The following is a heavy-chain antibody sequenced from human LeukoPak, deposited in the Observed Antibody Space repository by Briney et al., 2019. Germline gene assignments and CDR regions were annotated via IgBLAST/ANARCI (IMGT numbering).Heavy chain of an antibody. V-gene: IGHV1-18*01. CDR1: GYTFTSYG. CDR3: AREMGIAVAAPLGY. Sequence: ASVTVSCKASGYTFTSYGVSWVRQAPGQGLEWMGWISAYNGNTNYAQKLQGRVTMTTDTSTSTAYMELRSLRSDDTAVYYCAREMGIAVAAPLGYWGQGTLVTVSS. J-gene: IGHJ4*02. D-gene: IGHD6-19*01. CDR2: ISAYNGNT.